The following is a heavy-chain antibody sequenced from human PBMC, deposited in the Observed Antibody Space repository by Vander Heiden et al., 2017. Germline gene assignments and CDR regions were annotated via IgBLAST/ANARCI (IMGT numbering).Heavy chain of an antibody. CDR3: AKSATGKGRLYFDY. CDR1: GFTFSSYA. J-gene: IGHJ4*02. Sequence: EVQLLESGGGLVQPGGSLRLSCAASGFTFSSYAMSWVRQAPGKGLEWVSAISGSGGSKYYADAGKGRFTISRDNSKNTLYLQMKSMRAEETAVYYFAKSATGKGRLYFDYWVQGTLVTVYS. V-gene: IGHV3-23*01. CDR2: ISGSGGSK. D-gene: IGHD1-1*01.